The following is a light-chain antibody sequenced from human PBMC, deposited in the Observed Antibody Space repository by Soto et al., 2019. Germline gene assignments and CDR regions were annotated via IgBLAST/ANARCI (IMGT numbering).Light chain of an antibody. Sequence: QSALTQPPSASGTPGQRVTISCSGSSSNIGTNTVNWYQQLPGTAPKLLIYSNNQRPSGVPDRISGSESGTSASLAISGLQSEDEADYYCAAWDDSLNAYVFGTGTKLTVL. CDR1: SSNIGTNT. V-gene: IGLV1-44*01. CDR2: SNN. CDR3: AAWDDSLNAYV. J-gene: IGLJ1*01.